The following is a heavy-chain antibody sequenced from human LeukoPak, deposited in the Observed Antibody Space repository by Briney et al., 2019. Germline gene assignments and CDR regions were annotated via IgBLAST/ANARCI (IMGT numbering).Heavy chain of an antibody. J-gene: IGHJ4*02. V-gene: IGHV3-30-3*01. Sequence: GGSLRLSCAASGLSFSSYAMPWVRHAPGKGLEWVAFISYDGSNKYYADSVKGRFTISRDNSKNTLYLQMNSLRAEDTAVYYCARDLGVNWNDVYFDYWGQGTLVTVSS. D-gene: IGHD1-1*01. CDR3: ARDLGVNWNDVYFDY. CDR1: GLSFSSYA. CDR2: ISYDGSNK.